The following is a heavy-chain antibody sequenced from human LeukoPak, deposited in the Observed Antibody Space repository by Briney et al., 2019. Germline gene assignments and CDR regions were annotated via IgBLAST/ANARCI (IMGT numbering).Heavy chain of an antibody. V-gene: IGHV4-61*08. CDR2: IYYSGST. J-gene: IGHJ5*02. Sequence: SETLSLTCAVSSGSIGSGDDSWSWIRQPPGKGLEWIGYIYYSGSTNYNPSLKSRVAISVNTSKNQFSLKLSSMIAADTAVYYCASLLNGGVAHWFDPWGQGALVTVSS. CDR3: ASLLNGGVAHWFDP. CDR1: SGSIGSGDDS. D-gene: IGHD7-27*01.